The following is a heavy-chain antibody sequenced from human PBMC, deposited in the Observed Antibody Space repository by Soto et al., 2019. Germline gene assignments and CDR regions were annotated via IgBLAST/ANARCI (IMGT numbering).Heavy chain of an antibody. V-gene: IGHV1-8*01. CDR3: ARGRSSYGDYVNWYFDL. D-gene: IGHD4-17*01. CDR1: GYTFTNYD. Sequence: QVQLVQSGAEMKKPGASVKVSCKASGYTFTNYDINWVRQATGQGLEWMGWMNPNSGNTGHAQKFQGRVTMTRNTSISTAYMELSSLRSDDTAVYYCARGRSSYGDYVNWYFDLWGRGTLVTVSS. CDR2: MNPNSGNT. J-gene: IGHJ2*01.